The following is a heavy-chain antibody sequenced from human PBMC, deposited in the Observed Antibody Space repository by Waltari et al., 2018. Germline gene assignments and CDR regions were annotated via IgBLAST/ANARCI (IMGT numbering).Heavy chain of an antibody. J-gene: IGHJ4*02. CDR2: VQRSGIT. CDR1: GDSMSNTDW. D-gene: IGHD2-15*01. CDR3: ARDRGRGIYLDT. V-gene: IGHV4-4*02. Sequence: QLQLQETGPGLVKPSGTLSLTCAVSGDSMSNTDWWSWVRQSPGKGLEWIGQVQRSGITNYNPSFASRVTVSVDTSTNQFSLKVTSATAADTAVYFCARDRGRGIYLDTWGQGTLVTVS.